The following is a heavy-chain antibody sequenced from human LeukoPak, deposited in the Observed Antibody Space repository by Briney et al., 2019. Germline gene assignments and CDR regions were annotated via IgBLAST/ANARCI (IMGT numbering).Heavy chain of an antibody. J-gene: IGHJ6*03. CDR2: INHSGST. V-gene: IGHV4-34*01. CDR1: GGSFSGYY. Sequence: SETLSLTCTVYGGSFSGYYWSWIRQPPGKGLEWIGEINHSGSTNYNPSLKSRVTISVDTSKNQFSLKMSSVTAADTAVYYCARLHYGGNYGYYYYYMDVWGKGTTVTISS. D-gene: IGHD4-23*01. CDR3: ARLHYGGNYGYYYYYMDV.